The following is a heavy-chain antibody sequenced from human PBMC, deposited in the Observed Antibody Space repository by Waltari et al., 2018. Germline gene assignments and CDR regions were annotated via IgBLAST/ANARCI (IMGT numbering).Heavy chain of an antibody. CDR1: GGTFSSYA. V-gene: IGHV1-69*08. CDR3: ATAHHDYSNRGGMDV. CDR2: IIPIFGTA. J-gene: IGHJ6*02. D-gene: IGHD4-4*01. Sequence: QVQLVQSGAEVKKPGSSVKVSCKASGGTFSSYALSWVRPAPGQGLEWMGRIIPIFGTANYAQKFQGRVTITADKSTSTAYMELSSLRSEDTAVYYCATAHHDYSNRGGMDVWGQGTTVTVSS.